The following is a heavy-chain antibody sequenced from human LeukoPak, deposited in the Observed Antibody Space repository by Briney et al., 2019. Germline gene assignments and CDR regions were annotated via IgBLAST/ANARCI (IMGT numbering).Heavy chain of an antibody. CDR2: IIPIFGTA. J-gene: IGHJ4*02. CDR3: ARDDTYYYDSSGYELDY. CDR1: GGTFSSYA. D-gene: IGHD3-22*01. V-gene: IGHV1-69*13. Sequence: SVKVSCKASGGTFSSYAFSWVRQAPGQGLEWMGGIIPIFGTANYAQKFQGRVTITADESTSTAYMELSSLRSEDTAVYYCARDDTYYYDSSGYELDYWGQGTLVTVSS.